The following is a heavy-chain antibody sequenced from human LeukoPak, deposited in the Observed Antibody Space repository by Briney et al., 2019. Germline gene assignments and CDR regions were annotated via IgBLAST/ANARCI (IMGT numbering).Heavy chain of an antibody. Sequence: ASVKVSCKASGYTFTGYYMHWVRQAPGQGLEWMGWINPNSGGTNYAQKFQGRVTITRDTSIRPAYMELSRLRSDATAVYYCAISPTEYSSSYFDYWGQGTLVTVSS. D-gene: IGHD6-6*01. CDR3: AISPTEYSSSYFDY. CDR1: GYTFTGYY. CDR2: INPNSGGT. V-gene: IGHV1-2*02. J-gene: IGHJ4*02.